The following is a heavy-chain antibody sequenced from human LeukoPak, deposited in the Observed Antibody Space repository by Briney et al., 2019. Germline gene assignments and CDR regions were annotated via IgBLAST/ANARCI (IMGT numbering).Heavy chain of an antibody. CDR3: ARSVDFWSGYQDY. D-gene: IGHD3-3*01. CDR2: IWYDGSSK. V-gene: IGHV3-33*01. Sequence: GGSLRLSCAASGFTFNSYGMHWVRQAPGKGLECVAVIWYDGSSKYYAASVKGRFTISRDNSKNTLYLQMNSLRAEDTAVYYCARSVDFWSGYQDYWGQGTLVTVSS. CDR1: GFTFNSYG. J-gene: IGHJ4*02.